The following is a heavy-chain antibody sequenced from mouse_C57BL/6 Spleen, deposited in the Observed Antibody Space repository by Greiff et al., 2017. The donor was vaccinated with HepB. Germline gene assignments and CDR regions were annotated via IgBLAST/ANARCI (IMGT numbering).Heavy chain of an antibody. D-gene: IGHD1-1*01. V-gene: IGHV5-16*01. CDR1: GFTFSDYY. J-gene: IGHJ2*01. CDR2: INYDGSST. Sequence: EVHLVESEGGLVQPGSSMKLSCTASGFTFSDYYMAWVRQVPEKGLEWVANINYDGSSTYYLDSLKSRFIISRDNAKNILYLQMSSLKSEDTATYYCARAHGGSSYFDYWGQGTTLTVSS. CDR3: ARAHGGSSYFDY.